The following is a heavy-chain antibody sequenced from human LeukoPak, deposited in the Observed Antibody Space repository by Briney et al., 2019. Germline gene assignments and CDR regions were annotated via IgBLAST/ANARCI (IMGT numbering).Heavy chain of an antibody. CDR1: GFTFSNAW. CDR2: IKSKTDGGTT. CDR3: TTLVAEDWYFDL. D-gene: IGHD6-19*01. Sequence: GGSLRLSCAASGFTFSNAWMSWVRQAPGKGLEWVGRIKSKTDGGTTDYAAPVKGRFTISRDDSKNTLYLQMNSLKTEDTAVYYCTTLVAEDWYFDLWGRGTLVTVSP. V-gene: IGHV3-15*01. J-gene: IGHJ2*01.